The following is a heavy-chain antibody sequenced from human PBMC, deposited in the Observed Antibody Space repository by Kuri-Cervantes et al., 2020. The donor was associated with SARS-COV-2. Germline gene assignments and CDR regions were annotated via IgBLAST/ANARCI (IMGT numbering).Heavy chain of an antibody. D-gene: IGHD2-15*01. V-gene: IGHV1-3*01. CDR2: INAGNGNT. CDR3: AREDSPSGDSHYSH. J-gene: IGHJ1*01. CDR1: GYTFTSYT. Sequence: ASVKVSCKASGYTFTSYTVHWVRQAPGQSPEWLAWINAGNGNTRYSQKFQGRITVARDTSATTVYMELSSLRSEDTAVYYCAREDSPSGDSHYSHWGQGTLVTVSS.